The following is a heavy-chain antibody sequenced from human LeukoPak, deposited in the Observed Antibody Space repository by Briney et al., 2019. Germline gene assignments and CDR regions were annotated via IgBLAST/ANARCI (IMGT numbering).Heavy chain of an antibody. V-gene: IGHV4-34*01. CDR3: ARATASGSGRAYDR. CDR1: GESMIGHY. D-gene: IGHD3-10*01. Sequence: SETLSLTCAVYGESMIGHYWTWIRQPPGKRLEWIGEIHHSGGTHSNPSLKNRVTMSIDMSKNQFSLKLNSVPAADTAVYFCARATASGSGRAYDRWAQGNLVPVSS. J-gene: IGHJ5*02. CDR2: IHHSGGT.